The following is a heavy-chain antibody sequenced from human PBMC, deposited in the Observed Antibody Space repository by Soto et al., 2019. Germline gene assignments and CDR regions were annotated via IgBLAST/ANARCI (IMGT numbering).Heavy chain of an antibody. D-gene: IGHD2-2*01. CDR3: SIGSWSAETFDV. J-gene: IGHJ3*01. Sequence: QVHLIQSGAEVKKPGSSVKVSCKAAGGTFNTYTLIWVRQAPGHGLEWMGRIIPMLTVTNSAQKFQGRLTLTADKPTGTAFMELTGLRSDDTAVYYCSIGSWSAETFDVWGQGTMVTVSS. CDR2: IIPMLTVT. V-gene: IGHV1-69*02. CDR1: GGTFNTYT.